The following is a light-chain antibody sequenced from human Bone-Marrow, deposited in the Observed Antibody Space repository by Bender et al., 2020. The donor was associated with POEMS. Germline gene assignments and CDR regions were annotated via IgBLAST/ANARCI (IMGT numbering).Light chain of an antibody. V-gene: IGLV2-23*02. J-gene: IGLJ3*02. Sequence: QSALTQPASVSGSPGQSITISCTATSGDVGTYDFVSWFQQHPGKAPKLIIYEVTKRPSGVSNRFSGSESGNTASLTISGLQADDEGDYHCCSYAGATVVFGGGTKLTVL. CDR1: SGDVGTYDF. CDR2: EVT. CDR3: CSYAGATVV.